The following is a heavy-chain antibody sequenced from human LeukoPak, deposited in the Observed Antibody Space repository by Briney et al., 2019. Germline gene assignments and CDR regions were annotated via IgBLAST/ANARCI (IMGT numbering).Heavy chain of an antibody. J-gene: IGHJ4*02. CDR3: AKESGFSS. V-gene: IGHV3-21*04. Sequence: PGGSLRLSCAASGFTFSTSNMNWVRQAPGKGLEWVSFISGSSNYIYYADSVKGRFTISRDNSKNTLYLQMNSLRAEDTAVYYCAKESGFSSWGQGTLVTVSS. D-gene: IGHD6-25*01. CDR2: ISGSSNYI. CDR1: GFTFSTSN.